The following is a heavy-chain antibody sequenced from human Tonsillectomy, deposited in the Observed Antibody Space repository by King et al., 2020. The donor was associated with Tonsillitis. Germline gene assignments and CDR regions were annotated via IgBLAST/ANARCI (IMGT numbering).Heavy chain of an antibody. CDR2: ILHSGSS. CDR1: GGSLSSGGYS. V-gene: IGHV4-30-2*01. Sequence: QLQESDSRLVKPSQTLSLTCAVSGGSLSSGGYSWSWIRQPPGKGLEWIGYILHSGSSYSNPSLKSRVTISVDRSKNQFSLKLSSVTAADTAVYYCARAGDSGGNDDYGFDVWGQGTTVTVSS. D-gene: IGHD4-23*01. J-gene: IGHJ6*02. CDR3: ARAGDSGGNDDYGFDV.